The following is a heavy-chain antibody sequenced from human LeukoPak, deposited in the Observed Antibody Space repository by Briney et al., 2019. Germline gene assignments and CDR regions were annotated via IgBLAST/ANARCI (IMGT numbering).Heavy chain of an antibody. D-gene: IGHD3-10*01. Sequence: PGGSLRLSCAASVFSVTTNYMAWVPQAPGKGLEWISVFYSGGAPYYADSVKGRFTVSRDNSKSTFFLQMNGLRTDDTAFYYCARSKGGFGDYFFYWGQGTLVTVSS. CDR1: VFSVTTNY. CDR3: ARSKGGFGDYFFY. CDR2: FYSGGAP. J-gene: IGHJ4*02. V-gene: IGHV3-66*01.